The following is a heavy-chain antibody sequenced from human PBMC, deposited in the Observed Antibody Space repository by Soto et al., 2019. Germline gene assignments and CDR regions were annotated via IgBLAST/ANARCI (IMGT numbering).Heavy chain of an antibody. V-gene: IGHV4-30-2*01. CDR3: ARGQFNILTGYYIDY. CDR1: GGSISSGGYS. J-gene: IGHJ4*02. D-gene: IGHD3-9*01. Sequence: SETLSLTCAVSGGSISSGGYSWSWIRQPPGKGLEWIGYIYHSGSTYYNPSLKSRVTISVDRSKNQFSLKLSSVTAADTAVYYCARGQFNILTGYYIDYWGQGTLVTVSS. CDR2: IYHSGST.